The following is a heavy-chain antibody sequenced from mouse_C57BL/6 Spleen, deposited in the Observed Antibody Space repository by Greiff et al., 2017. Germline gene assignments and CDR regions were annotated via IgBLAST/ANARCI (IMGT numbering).Heavy chain of an antibody. J-gene: IGHJ4*01. CDR3: AKHEAQAYAMDY. CDR1: GFSLTSYG. D-gene: IGHD3-2*02. V-gene: IGHV2-6-1*01. CDR2: IWSDGST. Sequence: VKLEESGPGLVAPSQSLSITCTVSGFSLTSYGVHWVRQPPGKGLEWLVVIWSDGSTTYNTAHKSRLSINKDNSKNQVFLKMNSLQTDDTAMYYCAKHEAQAYAMDYWGQGTSVTVSS.